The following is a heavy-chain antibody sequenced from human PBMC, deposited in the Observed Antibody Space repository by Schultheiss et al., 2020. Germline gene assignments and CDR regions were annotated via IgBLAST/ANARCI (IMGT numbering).Heavy chain of an antibody. CDR1: GGSISSSSYY. Sequence: SETLSLTCTVSGGSISSSSYYWGWIRQPPGKGLEWIGSIYYSGSTYYNPSLKIRVTISVDTSKNQFSLKLSSVTAADTAVYYCARKIAAAGTGWFDPWGQGTLVTVSS. D-gene: IGHD6-13*01. J-gene: IGHJ5*02. CDR2: IYYSGST. V-gene: IGHV4-39*01. CDR3: ARKIAAAGTGWFDP.